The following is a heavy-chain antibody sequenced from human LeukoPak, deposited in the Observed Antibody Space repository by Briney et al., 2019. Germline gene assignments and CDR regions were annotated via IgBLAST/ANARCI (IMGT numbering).Heavy chain of an antibody. CDR3: ARLTSTYYYDSSGYYYFDY. Sequence: ASVTVSCKASGYTFTSYGISWVRQAPGQGLEWMGWISAYNGNTNYAQKLQGRVTMTTDTSTSTAYMELRSLRSDDTAVYYCARLTSTYYYDSSGYYYFDYWGQGTLVTVSS. CDR1: GYTFTSYG. D-gene: IGHD3-22*01. V-gene: IGHV1-18*01. J-gene: IGHJ4*02. CDR2: ISAYNGNT.